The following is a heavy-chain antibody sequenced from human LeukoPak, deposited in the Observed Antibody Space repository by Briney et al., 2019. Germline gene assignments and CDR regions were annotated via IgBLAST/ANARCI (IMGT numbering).Heavy chain of an antibody. CDR3: ARGVNWIDP. J-gene: IGHJ5*02. CDR1: GGSISSYY. Sequence: SETLSLTCTVSGGSISSYYWTWIRQPPGKGLEWIGYISYSGTTNYNPFLKSRVTISIDTSKNQFSLKLSSVTAADTAVYYCARGVNWIDPWGQGTLVTVSS. D-gene: IGHD6-13*01. CDR2: ISYSGTT. V-gene: IGHV4-59*01.